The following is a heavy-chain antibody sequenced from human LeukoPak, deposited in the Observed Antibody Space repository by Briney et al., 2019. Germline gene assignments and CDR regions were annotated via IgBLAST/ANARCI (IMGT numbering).Heavy chain of an antibody. Sequence: PGGSLRLSCAASGFTFSSYAMSWVRQAPGKGLEWVADISGGGEHTFYADSVKGRFTISRDNSKDTLHLQMSILRPEDTALYYCASGPYSSSYSASWGQGTMVTVSS. J-gene: IGHJ4*02. V-gene: IGHV3-23*01. CDR3: ASGPYSSSYSAS. D-gene: IGHD6-13*01. CDR2: ISGGGEHT. CDR1: GFTFSSYA.